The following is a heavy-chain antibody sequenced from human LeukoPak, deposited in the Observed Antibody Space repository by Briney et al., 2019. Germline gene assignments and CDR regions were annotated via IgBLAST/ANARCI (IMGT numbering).Heavy chain of an antibody. CDR1: GFTLNEHY. CDR2: IRSSSSTI. Sequence: GGSLRLSCATSGFTLNEHYLGWVRQAPGKGLEWVSYIRSSSSTIYYADSVKGRFTISRDNAKNSLYLQMNSLRAEDTAVYYCARDGLMYSSSSYYYYMDVWGKGTTVTVSS. J-gene: IGHJ6*03. V-gene: IGHV3-11*04. D-gene: IGHD6-6*01. CDR3: ARDGLMYSSSSYYYYMDV.